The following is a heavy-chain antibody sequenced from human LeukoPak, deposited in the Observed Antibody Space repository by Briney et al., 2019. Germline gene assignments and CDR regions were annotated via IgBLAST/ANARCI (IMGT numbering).Heavy chain of an antibody. CDR2: LSGSGGST. CDR3: AKDPAY. Sequence: GGSLRLSCEASGFAISSYWMSWVRQAPGKGLEWVSSLSGSGGSTYYADTVKGRFIISRDNSKNTLYLQMNSLRAEDTAIYYCAKDPAYWGQGTLVTVSS. J-gene: IGHJ4*02. CDR1: GFAISSYW. V-gene: IGHV3-23*01.